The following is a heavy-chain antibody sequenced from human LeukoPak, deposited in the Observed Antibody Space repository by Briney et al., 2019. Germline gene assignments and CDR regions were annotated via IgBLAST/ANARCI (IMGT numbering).Heavy chain of an antibody. Sequence: PGGSLRLSCAASGFTVSSNYMSWVRQAPGKGLEWVSVIYSGGSTYYADSVKGRFTISRDNSKNTLYLQMNSLRAEDTAVYYCAKLGDSGSYYSYFDYWGQGTLVTVSS. CDR3: AKLGDSGSYYSYFDY. CDR2: IYSGGST. CDR1: GFTVSSNY. D-gene: IGHD1-26*01. V-gene: IGHV3-53*01. J-gene: IGHJ4*02.